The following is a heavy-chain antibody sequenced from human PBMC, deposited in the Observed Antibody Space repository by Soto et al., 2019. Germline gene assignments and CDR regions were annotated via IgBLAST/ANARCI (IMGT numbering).Heavy chain of an antibody. CDR3: ARGHSTDCSNGVCSFFYNHEMDV. Sequence: ASVKVSCKASGYSFTDYHIHWVRQAPGQGLEWLGRINPKSGGTSTAQKFQGWVTMTRDRSISTVYMELARLRSDDTAVYFCARGHSTDCSNGVCSFFYNHEMDVWGQGTTVTVSS. D-gene: IGHD2-8*01. CDR2: INPKSGGT. CDR1: GYSFTDYH. J-gene: IGHJ6*02. V-gene: IGHV1-2*04.